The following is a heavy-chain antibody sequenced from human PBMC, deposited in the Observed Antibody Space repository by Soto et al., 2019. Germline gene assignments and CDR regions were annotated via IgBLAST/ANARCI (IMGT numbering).Heavy chain of an antibody. J-gene: IGHJ4*02. Sequence: PGESLKISCKGSGYSFAGYWITWVRQKPGKGLEWMGRIDPSDSQTYYSPSFRGHVTISVTKSITTVFLQMNSLNIEDSAVYYCSGAESPDTAYFSLYWGQGTPVTVSS. CDR2: IDPSDSQT. D-gene: IGHD1-26*01. CDR3: SGAESPDTAYFSLY. CDR1: GYSFAGYW. V-gene: IGHV5-10-1*01.